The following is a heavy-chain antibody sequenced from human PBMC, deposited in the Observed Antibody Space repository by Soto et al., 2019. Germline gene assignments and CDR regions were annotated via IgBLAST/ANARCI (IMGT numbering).Heavy chain of an antibody. CDR1: GGSFSGYY. V-gene: IGHV4-34*01. CDR2: INHSGST. D-gene: IGHD5-18*01. Sequence: SDTLSLTCAVYGGSFSGYYWSWIRQPPGKGLEWIGEINHSGSTNYNPSLKSRVTISVDTSKNQFSLKLSSVTAADTAVYYCARASYLYSYGYIYYYGMDVWGQGTTVTVS. CDR3: ARASYLYSYGYIYYYGMDV. J-gene: IGHJ6*02.